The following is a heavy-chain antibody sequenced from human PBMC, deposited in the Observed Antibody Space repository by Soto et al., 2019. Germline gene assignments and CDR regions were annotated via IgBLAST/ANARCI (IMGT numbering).Heavy chain of an antibody. D-gene: IGHD3-3*01. CDR1: GFTFSSYW. V-gene: IGHV3-7*01. CDR3: ARVRRHNGITLFGVVSKYYFDY. J-gene: IGHJ4*02. CDR2: IKQDGSEK. Sequence: EVQLVESGGGLVQPGGSLRLSCAASGFTFSSYWMSWVRQAPGKGLEWVANIKQDGSEKYYVDSVKGRFTISRDNAKNSLYLQMNSLRAEDTAVYYCARVRRHNGITLFGVVSKYYFDYWGQGTLVTVSS.